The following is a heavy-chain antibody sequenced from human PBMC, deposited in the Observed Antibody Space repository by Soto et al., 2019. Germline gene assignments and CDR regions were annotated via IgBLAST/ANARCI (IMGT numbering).Heavy chain of an antibody. V-gene: IGHV1-58*01. J-gene: IGHJ5*02. CDR3: AADRKGGRITMVRGPKGFDP. CDR1: GFTFTSSA. Sequence: ASVEVSCKASGFTFTSSAVQWVRQARGQGLEWIGWIVVGSGNTNYAQKFQERVTITRDMSTSTAYMELSSLRSEDTAVYYCAADRKGGRITMVRGPKGFDPWGQGTLVTVSS. CDR2: IVVGSGNT. D-gene: IGHD3-10*01.